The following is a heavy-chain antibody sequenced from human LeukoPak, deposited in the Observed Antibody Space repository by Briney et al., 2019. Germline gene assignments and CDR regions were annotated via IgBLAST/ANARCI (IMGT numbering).Heavy chain of an antibody. CDR3: AKDFYIAVAGTGVGAFDI. CDR2: ISGSGGST. J-gene: IGHJ3*02. V-gene: IGHV3-23*01. Sequence: GGSLRLSCAASGFTFSSYAMSWVRQAPGKGLEWVSAISGSGGSTYYADSVKGRFTISRDNSKNTLYLQMNSLRAEDTAVYYCAKDFYIAVAGTGVGAFDIWGQGTMVTVSS. D-gene: IGHD6-19*01. CDR1: GFTFSSYA.